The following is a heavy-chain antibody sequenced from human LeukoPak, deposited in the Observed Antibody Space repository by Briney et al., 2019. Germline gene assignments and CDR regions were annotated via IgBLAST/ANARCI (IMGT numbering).Heavy chain of an antibody. V-gene: IGHV3-30*18. CDR2: ISYDGSNK. J-gene: IGHJ5*02. CDR1: GFTFSSYG. CDR3: AKDFSSGYSNP. D-gene: IGHD3-22*01. Sequence: PGRSLRLSCAASGFTFSSYGMHWVRQAPGKGLEWVAVISYDGSNKYHADSVKGRFTISRDNSKNTLYLQMNSLRAEDTAVYYCAKDFSSGYSNPWGQGTLVTVSS.